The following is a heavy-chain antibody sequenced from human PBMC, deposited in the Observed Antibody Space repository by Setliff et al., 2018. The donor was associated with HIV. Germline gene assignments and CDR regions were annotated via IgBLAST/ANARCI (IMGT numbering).Heavy chain of an antibody. Sequence: SVKVSCKASGGTFISYPINWVRQAPGQGLEWVGGIMPIIGTVDYAQKFQGRVTITADEATSTVYMELSSLGSEDPAVYYCARGGLQVVQPHLWFFDIWGRGTLVTVAS. J-gene: IGHJ2*01. CDR3: ARGGLQVVQPHLWFFDI. CDR1: GGTFISYP. D-gene: IGHD2-2*01. V-gene: IGHV1-69*13. CDR2: IMPIIGTV.